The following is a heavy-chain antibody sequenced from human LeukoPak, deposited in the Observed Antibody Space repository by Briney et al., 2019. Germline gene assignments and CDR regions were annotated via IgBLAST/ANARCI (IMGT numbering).Heavy chain of an antibody. Sequence: SETLSLTCTVSGGSLSSSSYYWVWIPQPPGKGLEWIESVYYSGRTYYNPSLKSRITISVDTSKMQFSLKLSSVTDADTAVYYCARDVPNWNDPYYMDVWGKGTTVTVSS. J-gene: IGHJ6*03. V-gene: IGHV4-39*02. D-gene: IGHD1-20*01. CDR1: GGSLSSSSYY. CDR3: ARDVPNWNDPYYMDV. CDR2: VYYSGRT.